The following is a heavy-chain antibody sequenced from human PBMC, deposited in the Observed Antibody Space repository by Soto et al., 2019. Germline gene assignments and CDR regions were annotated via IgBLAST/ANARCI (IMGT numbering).Heavy chain of an antibody. Sequence: ASVKVSCKXSGYTFTGYYMHWVRQAPGQGLEWMGGINPNSGGTNYAQKFQGRVTMTRDTSISTAYMELSRLRSDDTAVYYCARPTADYRFWSGLLFDYWGQGTLVTVSS. V-gene: IGHV1-2*02. CDR1: GYTFTGYY. J-gene: IGHJ4*02. CDR2: INPNSGGT. D-gene: IGHD3-3*01. CDR3: ARPTADYRFWSGLLFDY.